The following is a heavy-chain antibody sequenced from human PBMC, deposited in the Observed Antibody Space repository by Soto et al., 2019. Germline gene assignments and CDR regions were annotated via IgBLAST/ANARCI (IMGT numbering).Heavy chain of an antibody. CDR1: GFTFDDYA. J-gene: IGHJ4*02. D-gene: IGHD6-13*01. CDR3: AKDNSYSSSWPYFDY. CDR2: ISWNSGSI. Sequence: GGSLRLSCAASGFTFDDYAMHWVRQAPGKGLEWVSGISWNSGSIGYADSVKGRFTISRDNAKNSLYLQMNSLGAEDTALYYCAKDNSYSSSWPYFDYWGQGTLVTVSS. V-gene: IGHV3-9*01.